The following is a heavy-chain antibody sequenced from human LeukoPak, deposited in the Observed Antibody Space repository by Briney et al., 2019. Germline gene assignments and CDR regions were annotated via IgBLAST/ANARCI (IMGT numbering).Heavy chain of an antibody. Sequence: GGSLRLSCVASGFTFSSYAMNWVCQAPGKGLDWVSSISDDSSSTYSADSVKGRFTVSRDNSRNTLYLQMNSLGAEDTAVYYCAKGSGLDYWGRGTLVTVSS. CDR2: ISDDSSST. CDR3: AKGSGLDY. CDR1: GFTFSSYA. D-gene: IGHD1-26*01. V-gene: IGHV3-23*01. J-gene: IGHJ4*02.